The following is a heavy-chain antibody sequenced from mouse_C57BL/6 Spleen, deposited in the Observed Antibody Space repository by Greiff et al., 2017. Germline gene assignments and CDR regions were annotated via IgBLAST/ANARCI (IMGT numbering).Heavy chain of an antibody. Sequence: LVESGEGLVKPGGSLKLSCAASGFTFSSYAMSWVRQTPEKRLEWVAYISSGGDYIYYADTVKGRFTISRDNARNTLYLQMSSLKSEDTAMYYCTRAHYYGSSWGAMDYWGQGTSVTVSS. D-gene: IGHD1-1*01. J-gene: IGHJ4*01. CDR1: GFTFSSYA. CDR3: TRAHYYGSSWGAMDY. V-gene: IGHV5-9-1*02. CDR2: ISSGGDYI.